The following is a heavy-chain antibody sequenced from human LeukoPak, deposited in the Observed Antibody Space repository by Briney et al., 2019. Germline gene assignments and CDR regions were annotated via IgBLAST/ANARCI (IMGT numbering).Heavy chain of an antibody. CDR3: AKLFSGYYLYDAFDM. CDR1: GFTFSSYG. J-gene: IGHJ3*02. Sequence: GGSLRLSCAASGFTFSSYGMYWVRQAPGKGLEWVAVISYDGSNKYYADSVKGRFTISRDNSENTLYLQMNSLRAEDTAVCYCAKLFSGYYLYDAFDMWGQGTMVTVSS. CDR2: ISYDGSNK. V-gene: IGHV3-30*18. D-gene: IGHD3-22*01.